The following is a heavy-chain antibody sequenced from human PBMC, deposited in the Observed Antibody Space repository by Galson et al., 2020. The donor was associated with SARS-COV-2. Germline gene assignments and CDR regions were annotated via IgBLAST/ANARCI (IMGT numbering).Heavy chain of an antibody. J-gene: IGHJ6*02. Sequence: ASVQVSCKASGYTFTSYDINWVRQATGQGLEWMGRMNPNSGNTGYAQKFQGRVTMNRNHSISTAYMELSSMRSEDTAVYYCARDVATTPNPHYYYYGMDVWGQGTTVTVSS. CDR3: ARDVATTPNPHYYYYGMDV. CDR1: GYTFTSYD. CDR2: MNPNSGNT. V-gene: IGHV1-8*01. D-gene: IGHD5-12*01.